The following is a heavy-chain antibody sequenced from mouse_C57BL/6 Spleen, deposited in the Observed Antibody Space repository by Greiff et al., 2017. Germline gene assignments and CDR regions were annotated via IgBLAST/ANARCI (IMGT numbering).Heavy chain of an antibody. J-gene: IGHJ4*01. D-gene: IGHD2-2*01. Sequence: EVKLVESGGDLVKPGGSLKLSCAASGFTFSSYGMSWVRPTPDKRLEWVATISSGGSYTYYPDSVKGRFTISRDNAKNTLYLQMSSLKSEDTAMYYCARRYGYDDAMDYWGQGTSVTVSS. CDR1: GFTFSSYG. CDR2: ISSGGSYT. V-gene: IGHV5-6*02. CDR3: ARRYGYDDAMDY.